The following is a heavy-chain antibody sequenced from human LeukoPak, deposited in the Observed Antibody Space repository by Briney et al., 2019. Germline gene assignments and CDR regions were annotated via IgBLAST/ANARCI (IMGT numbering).Heavy chain of an antibody. CDR2: IYHSGNT. J-gene: IGHJ4*02. Sequence: KASETLSLTCTVSGGSISSSSYYWGWIRQPPGKGLEWIGNIYHSGNTYYNSSLKSRITISVDTSQNQFSLKLSSVTAADTAVYYCARDGYSGSDALWGQGTLVTVSS. CDR3: ARDGYSGSDAL. V-gene: IGHV4-39*07. CDR1: GGSISSSSYY. D-gene: IGHD5-12*01.